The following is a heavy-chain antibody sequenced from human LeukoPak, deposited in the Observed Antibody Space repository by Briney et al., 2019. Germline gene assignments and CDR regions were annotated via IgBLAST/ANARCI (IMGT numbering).Heavy chain of an antibody. CDR1: GYTFTSYD. CDR3: AKDIGYYYGSGSYFDY. V-gene: IGHV1-8*01. J-gene: IGHJ4*02. Sequence: ASVKVSCKASGYTFTSYDINWVRQATGQGLEWMGWMNPNSGNTGYAQKFQGRVTMTRNTSISTAYMELSSLRSEDTALYYCAKDIGYYYGSGSYFDYWGQGTLVTVSS. D-gene: IGHD3-10*01. CDR2: MNPNSGNT.